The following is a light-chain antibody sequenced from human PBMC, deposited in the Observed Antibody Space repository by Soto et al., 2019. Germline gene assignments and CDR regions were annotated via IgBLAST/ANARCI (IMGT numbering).Light chain of an antibody. CDR3: QTWGTGIQV. CDR1: SGHSSYA. V-gene: IGLV4-69*01. CDR2: LNSDGSH. J-gene: IGLJ3*02. Sequence: QSVLTQSPSASASLGASVKLTCTLSSGHSSYAIDWHQQQPEKGPRYLMKLNSDGSHSKGDGIPDRFSGSSSGAARYLTVCSLQSEDEADYYCQTWGTGIQVFGGGTKLTVL.